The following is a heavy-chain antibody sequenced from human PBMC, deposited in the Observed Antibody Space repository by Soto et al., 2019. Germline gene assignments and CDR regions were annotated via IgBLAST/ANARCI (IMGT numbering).Heavy chain of an antibody. V-gene: IGHV4-30-2*01. CDR3: ATVCGTNCYSGVWFDP. Sequence: TLSLTCIVSGASVSNGSFSWSWIRQPPGKALEWIGYIYHSGNTYYNPSLASRVTISLAGSNNQLSLELTSVTAADTAFYYCATVCGTNCYSGVWFDPWGHVTLVTVYS. D-gene: IGHD2-2*01. J-gene: IGHJ5*02. CDR1: GASVSNGSFS. CDR2: IYHSGNT.